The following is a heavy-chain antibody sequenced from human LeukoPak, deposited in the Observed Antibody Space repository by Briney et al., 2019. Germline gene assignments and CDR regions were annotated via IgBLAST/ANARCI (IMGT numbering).Heavy chain of an antibody. CDR3: AKGGYCSSTSCYIGVYGMDV. J-gene: IGHJ6*04. V-gene: IGHV3-23*01. CDR2: ISGSGGST. D-gene: IGHD2-2*03. CDR1: GFTFSSYA. Sequence: GGSLRLSCAASGFTFSSYAMSWVRQAPGKGLEWVSAISGSGGSTYYADSVKGRFTISRDNSKNKLYLQMNSLRAEDTAVYYCAKGGYCSSTSCYIGVYGMDVWGKGTTVTVSS.